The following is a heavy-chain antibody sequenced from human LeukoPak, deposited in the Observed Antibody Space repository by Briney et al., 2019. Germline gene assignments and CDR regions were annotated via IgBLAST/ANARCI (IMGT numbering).Heavy chain of an antibody. V-gene: IGHV3-23*01. J-gene: IGHJ4*02. CDR3: AKDSDMVLVVNPFDY. CDR1: GFTFNLYA. CDR2: VGGSGGVT. Sequence: PGGSLRLSCEGSGFTFNLYAMMWVRQAPGKGLEWVSAVGGSGGVTQYADSVKGRFTISRDNSKNMLYLQMNSLRADDTAVYYCAKDSDMVLVVNPFDYWGQGTLVTVSS. D-gene: IGHD3-22*01.